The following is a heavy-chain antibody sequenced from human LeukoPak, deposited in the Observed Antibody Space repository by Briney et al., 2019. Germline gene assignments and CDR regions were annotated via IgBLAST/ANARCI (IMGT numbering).Heavy chain of an antibody. D-gene: IGHD5-24*01. Sequence: ASVKETCKASGYTFTDYYMHWVRQAPGQGLEWMGCINPNSGGTNFAQKFQGRVAMTRDTSISTAYLELGSLRSDDTAVYFCARARWQLDPYFDPGGQGPLVTVSS. J-gene: IGHJ4*02. CDR3: ARARWQLDPYFDP. CDR1: GYTFTDYY. V-gene: IGHV1-2*02. CDR2: INPNSGGT.